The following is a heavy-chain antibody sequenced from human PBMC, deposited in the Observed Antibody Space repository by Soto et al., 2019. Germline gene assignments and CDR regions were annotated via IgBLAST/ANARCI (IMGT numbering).Heavy chain of an antibody. V-gene: IGHV3-23*01. CDR3: ARGVLH. J-gene: IGHJ4*01. CDR1: GFTFSSYA. CDR2: ISGSGATT. Sequence: PGGSLRLSCAASGFTFSSYAMTWVRQAPGKGLEWVSGISGSGATTSYADSVKGRFTVSRDNSKNTLYLQMNSLRVEDTAVYYCARGVLHWGQGTLVTVSS.